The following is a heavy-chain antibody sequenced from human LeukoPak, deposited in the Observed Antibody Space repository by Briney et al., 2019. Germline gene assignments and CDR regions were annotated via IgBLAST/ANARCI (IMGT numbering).Heavy chain of an antibody. Sequence: PGGSLRLPCAASGFTFSSYGMHWVRQAPGKGLEWVAVISYDGSNKYYADSVKGRFTISRDNSKNTLYLQMNSLRAEDTAVYYCAKGQMVLRPYYFDYWGQGTLVTVSS. CDR3: AKGQMVLRPYYFDY. CDR2: ISYDGSNK. V-gene: IGHV3-30*18. D-gene: IGHD3-3*01. J-gene: IGHJ4*02. CDR1: GFTFSSYG.